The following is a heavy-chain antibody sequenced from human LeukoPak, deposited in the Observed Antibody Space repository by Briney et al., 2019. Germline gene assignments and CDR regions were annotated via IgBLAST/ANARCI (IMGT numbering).Heavy chain of an antibody. J-gene: IGHJ6*03. Sequence: GGSLRLSCAASGFTFSSYSMNWVRQAPGKGLEWVSYISSSSSTIYYADSVKGRFTISRDNAKNSLYLQMNSLRAEDTAVYYCAKDLSAAAGQADYYYYMDVWGKGTTVTVSS. CDR3: AKDLSAAAGQADYYYYMDV. CDR2: ISSSSSTI. D-gene: IGHD6-13*01. V-gene: IGHV3-48*01. CDR1: GFTFSSYS.